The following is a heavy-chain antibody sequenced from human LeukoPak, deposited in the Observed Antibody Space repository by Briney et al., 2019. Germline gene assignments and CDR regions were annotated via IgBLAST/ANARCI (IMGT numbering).Heavy chain of an antibody. CDR3: AKDGGRCDPANCHPRELET. D-gene: IGHD1-26*01. V-gene: IGHV1-2*02. CDR2: INPNSGAA. Sequence: ASVKVSCKASGYKFNDYYIHWVRQAPGQGLEWLGWINPNSGAANDAQTFQGRVTMTRDASIRTAYLELSGLRSDDTAVYYCAKDGGRCDPANCHPRELETWGQGTLVTVSS. J-gene: IGHJ5*02. CDR1: GYKFNDYY.